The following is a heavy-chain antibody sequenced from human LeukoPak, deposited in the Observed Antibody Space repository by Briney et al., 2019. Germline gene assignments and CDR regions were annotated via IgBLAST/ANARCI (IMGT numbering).Heavy chain of an antibody. CDR1: GGTFSIYA. D-gene: IGHD2-21*02. J-gene: IGHJ4*02. CDR3: ARGLAYCGGDCPFDY. Sequence: ASVKVSCKASGGTFSIYAISWVRQAPGQGLEWMGRIIPILGIANYAQQLQRRVTITADKSTSTAYMELSSLRSEDTAVYYCARGLAYCGGDCPFDYWGQGTLVTVSS. V-gene: IGHV1-69*04. CDR2: IIPILGIA.